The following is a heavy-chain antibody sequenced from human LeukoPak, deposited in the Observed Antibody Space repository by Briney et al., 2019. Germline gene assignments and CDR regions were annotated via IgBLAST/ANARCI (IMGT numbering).Heavy chain of an antibody. D-gene: IGHD3-22*01. CDR2: IYYSGST. V-gene: IGHV4-30-4*01. CDR1: XXSXSSGDXY. CDR3: VTYYYGSSAPKRNY. J-gene: IGHJ4*02. Sequence: TLSLXXXVSXXSXSSGDXYWSWIRQPPGKGLEWIGHIYYSGSTYYNPSLKSRVTISVDTSKKQFSLKLSSVTAADTAVYYCVTYYYGSSAPKRNYWGQGILVTVSS.